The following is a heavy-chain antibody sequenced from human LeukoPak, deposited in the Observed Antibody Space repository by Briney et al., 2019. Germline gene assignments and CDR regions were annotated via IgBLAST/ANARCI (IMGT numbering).Heavy chain of an antibody. CDR1: GGSISSSSYY. J-gene: IGHJ5*02. D-gene: IGHD3-10*01. V-gene: IGHV4-39*07. Sequence: PSETLSLTCTVSGGSISSSSYYWGWIRQPPGKGLEWIGSIYYSGSTYYNPSLKSRVTISVDTSKNQFSLKLSSVTAADTAVYYCARGYGSGTYYNWFDPWGQGTLVTVSS. CDR2: IYYSGST. CDR3: ARGYGSGTYYNWFDP.